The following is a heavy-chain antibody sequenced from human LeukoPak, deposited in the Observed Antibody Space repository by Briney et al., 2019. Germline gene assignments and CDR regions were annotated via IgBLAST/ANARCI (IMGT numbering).Heavy chain of an antibody. CDR2: IYYSGST. D-gene: IGHD3-16*01. J-gene: IGHJ4*02. Sequence: PSQTLSLTCTVSGGSISSGDYYWSWIRHPTGKGVEWIGYIYYSGSTYYNASLKSRVTISVDTSKNQFSLKLSSVTAADTAVYYCAREAGGDYVDYWGQGTLVTVSS. CDR3: AREAGGDYVDY. V-gene: IGHV4-30-4*01. CDR1: GGSISSGDYY.